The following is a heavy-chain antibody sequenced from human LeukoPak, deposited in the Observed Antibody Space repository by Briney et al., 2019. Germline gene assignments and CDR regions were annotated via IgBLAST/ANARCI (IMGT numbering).Heavy chain of an antibody. Sequence: GGSPRLSCAASGFTFTNVWMSWVRQAPGKGLEWVGRIKSKTDGETTDYAAPVKDRFTVSRDDSKDTLYLQMSSLKAEDTAIYYCTTNAGSYGVDVWGQGTMVTVSS. D-gene: IGHD3-10*01. CDR2: IKSKTDGETT. CDR3: TTNAGSYGVDV. J-gene: IGHJ3*01. V-gene: IGHV3-15*01. CDR1: GFTFTNVW.